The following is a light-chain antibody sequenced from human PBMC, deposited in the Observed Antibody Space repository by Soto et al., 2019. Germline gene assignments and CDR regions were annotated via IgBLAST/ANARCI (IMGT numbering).Light chain of an antibody. CDR1: SGSIASNY. CDR2: EDN. J-gene: IGLJ2*01. CDR3: QSYDDSNQV. Sequence: NFMLTQPHSVSESPGKTVTISCTRSSGSIASNYVQWYQQRPGSAPTTVIYEDNQRPSWVPDRFSGAIDSSSNSASLTISGLQTEDEADYYCQSYDDSNQVFGGGTKLTVL. V-gene: IGLV6-57*04.